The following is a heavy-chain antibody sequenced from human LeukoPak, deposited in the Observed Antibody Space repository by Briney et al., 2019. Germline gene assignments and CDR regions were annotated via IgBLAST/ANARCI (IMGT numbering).Heavy chain of an antibody. CDR3: VVSPNQDFFDY. CDR1: GVSINSHY. CDR2: IYGSGRT. J-gene: IGHJ4*02. V-gene: IGHV4-4*09. Sequence: SETLSLTCTVSGVSINSHYLNWIRQPPGKGLEWIGHIYGSGRTNYNPSLKSRVTMSVDTSKTQFSLNLHSLTAADTAVYYCVVSPNQDFFDYWARDPWSPSRQ.